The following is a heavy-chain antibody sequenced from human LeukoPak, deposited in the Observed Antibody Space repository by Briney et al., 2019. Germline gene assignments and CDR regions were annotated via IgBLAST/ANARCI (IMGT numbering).Heavy chain of an antibody. CDR2: ITPTSSYI. Sequence: GGSLRLSCAVSGLTFSSYSFNWVRQAPGKGLERVSSITPTSSYIYYADSVKGRFTISRDNAENSLYLQMNSLRAEDTAVYYCARLRRNNDNSGYYYYYDYWGQGTLVTVSS. CDR3: ARLRRNNDNSGYYYYYDY. J-gene: IGHJ4*02. D-gene: IGHD3-22*01. CDR1: GLTFSSYS. V-gene: IGHV3-21*01.